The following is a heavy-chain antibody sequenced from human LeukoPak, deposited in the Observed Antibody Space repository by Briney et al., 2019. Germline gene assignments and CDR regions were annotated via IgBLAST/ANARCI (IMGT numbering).Heavy chain of an antibody. D-gene: IGHD3-10*01. Sequence: GGSLRLSCAASGFTFSDYWIHWVRQAPGKGLVWVSRINTDGSITNYADSVKGRFSISRDNAKNTLYLQISSLRAEDTAVYYCARDRGPRTGFMVREAYDYWGQGTLVTVSS. CDR2: INTDGSIT. J-gene: IGHJ4*02. CDR3: ARDRGPRTGFMVREAYDY. CDR1: GFTFSDYW. V-gene: IGHV3-74*01.